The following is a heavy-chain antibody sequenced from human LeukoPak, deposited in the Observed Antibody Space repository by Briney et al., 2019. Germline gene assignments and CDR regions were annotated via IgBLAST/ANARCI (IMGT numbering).Heavy chain of an antibody. CDR3: ARASVTTTYYYYGMDV. J-gene: IGHJ6*02. D-gene: IGHD4-11*01. CDR2: ISAYNGNT. Sequence: VASVKVSCKASGYTFTSYGISWVRQAPGQGLEWMGWISAYNGNTNYAQKLQGRVTMTTDTSTSTTYMELRSLRSDDTAVYYCARASVTTTYYYYGMDVWGQGTTVTVSS. V-gene: IGHV1-18*01. CDR1: GYTFTSYG.